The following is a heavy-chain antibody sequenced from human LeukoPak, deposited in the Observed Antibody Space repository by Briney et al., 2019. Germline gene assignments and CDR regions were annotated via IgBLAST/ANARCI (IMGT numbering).Heavy chain of an antibody. CDR2: IYYSGST. J-gene: IGHJ3*02. CDR1: GGSISSYY. D-gene: IGHD6-19*01. V-gene: IGHV4-59*08. CDR3: ATQTEWLVRGAFDI. Sequence: SETLSLTCTVSGGSISSYYWSWIRQPPGKGLEWIGYIYYSGSTNYNPPLKSRVTISVDTSKNQFSQKLSSVTAADTAVYYCATQTEWLVRGAFDIWGQGTMVTVSP.